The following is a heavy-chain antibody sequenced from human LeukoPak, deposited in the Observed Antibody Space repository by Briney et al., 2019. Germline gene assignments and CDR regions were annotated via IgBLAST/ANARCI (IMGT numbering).Heavy chain of an antibody. Sequence: SETLSLTCTVSGGSISSSSYYWGWIRQPPGKGLEWIGSIYYSGSAYYNPSLKSRVTISVDTSKNQFSLKLSSVTAADTAVYYCARQGYHDAFDIWGQGTMVTVSS. D-gene: IGHD3-16*02. V-gene: IGHV4-39*01. CDR3: ARQGYHDAFDI. J-gene: IGHJ3*02. CDR2: IYYSGSA. CDR1: GGSISSSSYY.